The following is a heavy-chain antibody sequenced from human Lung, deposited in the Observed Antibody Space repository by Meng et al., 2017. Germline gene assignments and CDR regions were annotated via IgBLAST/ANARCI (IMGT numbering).Heavy chain of an antibody. Sequence: QEAQWGAGRSKPSDSLSLTCVVFVGSVSEYYWSWISPPREKGRDWIGEINHSGSNHYHPSLASRATISVDTPQNNLSLKLSSLSAADAAVYFFVSGPTTMAHDFEYWGQGNLVTVSS. CDR1: VGSVSEYY. J-gene: IGHJ4*02. CDR3: VSGPTTMAHDFEY. D-gene: IGHD4-11*01. CDR2: INHSGSN. V-gene: IGHV4-34*01.